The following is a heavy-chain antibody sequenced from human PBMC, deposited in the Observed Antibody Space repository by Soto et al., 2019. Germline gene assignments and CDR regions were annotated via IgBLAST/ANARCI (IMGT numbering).Heavy chain of an antibody. D-gene: IGHD6-19*01. CDR3: ARDSAYSSGSVPYWGYYYYGMDV. CDR1: GYTFTGYY. J-gene: IGHJ6*02. Sequence: GASVKVSCKASGYTFTGYYMHWVRQAPGQGLEWMGWINPNSGGTNYAQKFQGWVTMTRDTSISTAYMELSRLRSDDTAVYYCARDSAYSSGSVPYWGYYYYGMDVWGQGTTVTVSS. V-gene: IGHV1-2*04. CDR2: INPNSGGT.